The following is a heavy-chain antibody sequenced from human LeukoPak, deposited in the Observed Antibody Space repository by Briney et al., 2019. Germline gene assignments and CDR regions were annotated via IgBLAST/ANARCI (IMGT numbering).Heavy chain of an antibody. D-gene: IGHD3-9*01. Sequence: SETLSLTCTVSGGSISSYYWSWIRQPAGKGLEWIGRIYTSGSTNYNPSLKSRVTMSVDTSKNQFSLKLSSVTAADTAVYYCARGGPYYDIPQGDYWGQGTLVTVSS. V-gene: IGHV4-4*07. CDR2: IYTSGST. CDR3: ARGGPYYDIPQGDY. J-gene: IGHJ4*02. CDR1: GGSISSYY.